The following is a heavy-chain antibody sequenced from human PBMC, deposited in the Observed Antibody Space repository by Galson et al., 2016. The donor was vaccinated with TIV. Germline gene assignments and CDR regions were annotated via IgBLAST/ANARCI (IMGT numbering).Heavy chain of an antibody. CDR1: GYSISSGYY. J-gene: IGHJ6*02. CDR3: ARDCTSTTCHIYYYGMGV. V-gene: IGHV4-38-2*02. Sequence: SETLSLTCTVSGYSISSGYYWGWIRQPPGKGLEWIGNIYHTGSTYSNPSLRSRLTMSVDTSKNQFSLILSSVNAADTAVYYCARDCTSTTCHIYYYGMGVWGQGATVTVSS. CDR2: IYHTGST. D-gene: IGHD2-2*02.